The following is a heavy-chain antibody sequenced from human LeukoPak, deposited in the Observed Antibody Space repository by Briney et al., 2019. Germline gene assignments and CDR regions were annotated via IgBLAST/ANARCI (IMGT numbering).Heavy chain of an antibody. V-gene: IGHV4-34*01. CDR1: GGAFSGYY. CDR2: INHSGDT. CDR3: ARGSRNYNNYEGADY. J-gene: IGHJ4*02. Sequence: PWETLSLTCAVYGGAFSGYYWSWIRQPPGKGLEWIGEINHSGDTKYNPSLKSRVSMSVDVSKDQFSLKLTSLTAADTAVYYCARGSRNYNNYEGADYWGQGTLVTVSS. D-gene: IGHD4-11*01.